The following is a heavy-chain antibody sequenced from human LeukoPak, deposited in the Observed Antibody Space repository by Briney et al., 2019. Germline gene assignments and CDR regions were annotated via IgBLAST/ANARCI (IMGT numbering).Heavy chain of an antibody. D-gene: IGHD6-13*01. CDR1: EFTFSSYS. CDR3: ARDYSSSWYSLGAFDI. J-gene: IGHJ3*02. CDR2: IRSTATI. Sequence: GGSLRLSCAASEFTFSSYSMNWVRQAPGKGLEWVSYIRSTATIYYADFLKGRFTISRDNAKNSLYLQMNSLRAEDTAVYYCARDYSSSWYSLGAFDIWGQGTMVTVSS. V-gene: IGHV3-48*04.